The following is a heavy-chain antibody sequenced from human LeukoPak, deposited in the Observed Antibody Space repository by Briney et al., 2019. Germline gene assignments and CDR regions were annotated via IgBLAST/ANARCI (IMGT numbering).Heavy chain of an antibody. CDR2: IYHTGST. J-gene: IGHJ4*02. D-gene: IGHD2-2*01. V-gene: IGHV4-4*02. Sequence: PSETLSLTCTVSGGSISVSTWSSWVRQPPGKGLEWIGEIYHTGSTNYNPSLKSRVTISVDTSKNQFSLKLSSVTAADTAVYYCARGDCSSTSCPFDYWGQGTLVTVSS. CDR3: ARGDCSSTSCPFDY. CDR1: GGSISVSTW.